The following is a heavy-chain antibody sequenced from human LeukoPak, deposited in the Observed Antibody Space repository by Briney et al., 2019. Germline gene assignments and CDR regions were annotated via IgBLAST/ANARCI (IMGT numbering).Heavy chain of an antibody. Sequence: GGSLRLSCAASGFTFSSYAMSWVRQAPGKGLEWVSAISGSGGSTYYADSVKGRFTISRDNSKNTPYLQMNSLRAEDTAVYYCAKSIAVAGTPWFDPWGQGTLVTVSS. CDR1: GFTFSSYA. J-gene: IGHJ5*02. V-gene: IGHV3-23*01. CDR2: ISGSGGST. D-gene: IGHD6-19*01. CDR3: AKSIAVAGTPWFDP.